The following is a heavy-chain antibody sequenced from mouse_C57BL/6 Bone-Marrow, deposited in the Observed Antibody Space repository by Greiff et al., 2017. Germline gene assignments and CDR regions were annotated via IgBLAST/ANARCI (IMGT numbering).Heavy chain of an antibody. J-gene: IGHJ4*01. CDR1: AYTFTEYT. CDR2: FYPGSGSI. D-gene: IGHD2-4*01. Sequence: QVQLQQSGAELVKPGASVQLSCKASAYTFTEYTLHWVKQRSGQGLEWIGWFYPGSGSIKYNEKFKDKATLTADKSSSTVDMEVSRLTSEDSAVYFGARHEEKGLREDAMDDWGQGTSDTVS. CDR3: ARHEEKGLREDAMDD. V-gene: IGHV1-62-2*01.